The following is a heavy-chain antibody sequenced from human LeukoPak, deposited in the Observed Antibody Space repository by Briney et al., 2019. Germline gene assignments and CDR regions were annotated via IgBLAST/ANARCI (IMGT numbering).Heavy chain of an antibody. CDR2: IYTSGST. CDR3: ARRSYSSGYYLMDY. Sequence: SETLSLTCTVSGGSISSHYCSWIRQPAGKGLEWIGRIYTSGSTNYNPSLKSRVTISVDTSKNQFSLKLSSVTAADTAVYYCARRSYSSGYYLMDYWGQGTLVTVSS. J-gene: IGHJ4*02. CDR1: GGSISSHY. D-gene: IGHD3-22*01. V-gene: IGHV4-4*07.